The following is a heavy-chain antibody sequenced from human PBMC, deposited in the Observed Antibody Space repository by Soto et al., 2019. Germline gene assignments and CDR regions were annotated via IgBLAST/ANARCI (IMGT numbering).Heavy chain of an antibody. D-gene: IGHD6-13*01. J-gene: IGHJ4*02. V-gene: IGHV1-46*03. CDR2: INPSGGST. CDR3: ARDGRQQLALPPKYYFDY. CDR1: GYTFTSYY. Sequence: SVKVSCNASGYTFTSYYMHWVRQAPGQGLEWMGIINPSGGSTSYAQKFQGRVTMTRDTSTSTVYMELSSLRSEDTAVYYCARDGRQQLALPPKYYFDYWGQGTLVTVSS.